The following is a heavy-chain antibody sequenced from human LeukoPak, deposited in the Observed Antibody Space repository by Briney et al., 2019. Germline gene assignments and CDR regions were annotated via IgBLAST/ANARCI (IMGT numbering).Heavy chain of an antibody. D-gene: IGHD6-13*01. CDR2: ISSSSTI. J-gene: IGHJ4*02. V-gene: IGHV3-48*01. CDR3: AIHSSSQSFDY. Sequence: GGSLRLSCAPSGFTFSSYSMNWVRQAPGKGLEWVSYISSSSTIYYADSVKGRFTISRDNAKNSLYLQINSVRAEDTAVYYCAIHSSSQSFDYWGQGTLVTVAS. CDR1: GFTFSSYS.